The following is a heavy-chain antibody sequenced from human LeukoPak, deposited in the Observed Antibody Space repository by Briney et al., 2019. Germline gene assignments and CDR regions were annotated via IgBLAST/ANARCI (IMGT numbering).Heavy chain of an antibody. D-gene: IGHD3-10*01. CDR2: IIPIFGTA. Sequence: SVKVSCKASGYTFTSYYMHWVRQAPGEGLEWMGGIIPIFGTANYAQKFQGRVTITADESTSTAYMELSSLRSEDTAVYYCARAERITMVRGVIMRFAFDIWGQGTMVTVSS. J-gene: IGHJ3*02. CDR3: ARAERITMVRGVIMRFAFDI. CDR1: GYTFTSYY. V-gene: IGHV1-69*13.